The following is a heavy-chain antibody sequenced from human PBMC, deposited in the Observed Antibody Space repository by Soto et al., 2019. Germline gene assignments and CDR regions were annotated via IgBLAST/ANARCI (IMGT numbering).Heavy chain of an antibody. J-gene: IGHJ6*02. CDR2: ISSTGTTI. V-gene: IGHV3-48*02. CDR3: ARESSMDV. Sequence: GGSLRLSCVASGLTFSGYSMNWVRQAPGKGLECVSYISSTGTTIYYADSVKGRFTISRENAKNSLYLQMNSLRDEDTAVYYCARESSMDVWGQGTTVTVSS. CDR1: GLTFSGYS. D-gene: IGHD6-13*01.